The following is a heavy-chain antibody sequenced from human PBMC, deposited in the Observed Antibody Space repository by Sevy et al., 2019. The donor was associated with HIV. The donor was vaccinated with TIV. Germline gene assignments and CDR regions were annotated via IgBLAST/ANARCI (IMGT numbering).Heavy chain of an antibody. V-gene: IGHV3-23*01. Sequence: GGSLRLSCAASGFTFSSYAMSWDRQAPGKGLEWVSAISGSGGSTYYADSVKGRFTISRDNSKNTLYLQMNSLRAEDTAVYYCAKDLGSPRPYYYYGMDVWGQGTTVTVSS. CDR3: AKDLGSPRPYYYYGMDV. D-gene: IGHD3-16*01. CDR2: ISGSGGST. J-gene: IGHJ6*02. CDR1: GFTFSSYA.